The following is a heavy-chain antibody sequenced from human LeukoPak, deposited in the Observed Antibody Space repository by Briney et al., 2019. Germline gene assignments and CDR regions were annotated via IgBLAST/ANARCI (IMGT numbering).Heavy chain of an antibody. CDR1: GFPFYKYA. J-gene: IGHJ4*02. V-gene: IGHV3-23*03. Sequence: GGSLRLSFAASGFPFYKYAMGWVRPAPGGGPGWVSIIATDGGSAYYADSVKGRFTMSRDNSKNGLYLQMSSLRAEDTALYYCARCSGGTCYSFHYWGQGTLVTVSS. D-gene: IGHD2-15*01. CDR2: IATDGGSA. CDR3: ARCSGGTCYSFHY.